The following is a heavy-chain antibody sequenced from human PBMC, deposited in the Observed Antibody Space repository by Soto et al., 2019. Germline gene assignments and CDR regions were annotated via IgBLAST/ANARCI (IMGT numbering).Heavy chain of an antibody. CDR3: ARGQEGVVATH. D-gene: IGHD5-12*01. Sequence: QVQLQQWGAGLLKPSETLSLNCAVTGGSLSGYYWSWIRQPPGKGLEWIGEVKDGGHTNYSPSLRGXXTXSSXPSKSPFSLRLNSVTAADTGVYYCARGQEGVVATHWDQGSLVTVSS. CDR2: VKDGGHT. V-gene: IGHV4-34*01. CDR1: GGSLSGYY. J-gene: IGHJ4*02.